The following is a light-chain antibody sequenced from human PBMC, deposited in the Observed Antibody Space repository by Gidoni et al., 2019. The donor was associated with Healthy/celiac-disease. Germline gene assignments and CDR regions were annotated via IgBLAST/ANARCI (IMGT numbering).Light chain of an antibody. Sequence: SPGQSVTISCTGTSSDVGGYNYVSWYQQHPGKAPKLMIYDVSKRPSGVPDRFSGSKSGNKASLTISGLQAEDEADYYCCSYAGSFHVVFGGGTKLTVL. CDR3: CSYAGSFHVV. J-gene: IGLJ2*01. CDR2: DVS. CDR1: SSDVGGYNY. V-gene: IGLV2-11*01.